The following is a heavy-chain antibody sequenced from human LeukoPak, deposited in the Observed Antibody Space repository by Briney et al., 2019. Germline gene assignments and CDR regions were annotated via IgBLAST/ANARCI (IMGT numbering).Heavy chain of an antibody. CDR2: IYHSGST. J-gene: IGHJ5*02. CDR3: ARARGYYYGSGSYLFGQAGWFDP. V-gene: IGHV4-30-2*01. D-gene: IGHD3-10*01. CDR1: GGSISSGGYS. Sequence: SETLSLTCAVSGGSISSGGYSWSWIRQPPGKGLEWIGYIYHSGSTYYNPSLKSRVSISVDRSKNQFSLKLSSVTAADTAVYYCARARGYYYGSGSYLFGQAGWFDPWGQGTLVTVSS.